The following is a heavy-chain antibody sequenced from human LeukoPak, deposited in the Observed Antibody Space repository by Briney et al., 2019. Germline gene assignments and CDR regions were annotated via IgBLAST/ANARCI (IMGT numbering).Heavy chain of an antibody. V-gene: IGHV4-39*01. J-gene: IGHJ4*02. D-gene: IGHD6-13*01. CDR2: IYYSGST. CDR1: GGSISSSSYY. Sequence: SETLSLTCTVSGGSISSSSYYWGWIRQPPGKGLEWIGSIYYSGSTYYNPSLKSRVTISVDTSKNQFSLKLSSVTAADTAVYYCARGETSSSWYFDYWGQGTLVTVSS. CDR3: ARGETSSSWYFDY.